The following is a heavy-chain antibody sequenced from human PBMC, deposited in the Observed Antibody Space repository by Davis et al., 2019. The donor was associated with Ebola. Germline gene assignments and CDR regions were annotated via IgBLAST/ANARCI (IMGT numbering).Heavy chain of an antibody. CDR1: GGSISSSSYY. J-gene: IGHJ4*02. CDR3: ARADGDYVHFDY. D-gene: IGHD4-17*01. CDR2: IYYSGST. Sequence: SETLSLTCTVSGGSISSSSYYWGWIRQPPGKGLEWIGSIYYSGSTTYNPSLRSRVTISVDTSKTQFSLKVSSVTAADTAVYYCARADGDYVHFDYWGQGILVTVSS. V-gene: IGHV4-39*07.